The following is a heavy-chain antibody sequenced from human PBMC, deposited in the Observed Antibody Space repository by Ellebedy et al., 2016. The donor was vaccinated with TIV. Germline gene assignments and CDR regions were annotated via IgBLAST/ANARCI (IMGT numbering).Heavy chain of an antibody. CDR1: GFTFSIYA. CDR2: ISGSGSET. J-gene: IGHJ4*02. Sequence: GESLKISCAGSGFTFSIYAMTWVRQAPGKGLEWVSSISGSGSETYYADSLKGRFTISRDNSKNTVYLQMKRLRVEDTAIFYCARDSRLGHGDYWGQGTLVTVSS. CDR3: ARDSRLGHGDY. V-gene: IGHV3-23*01.